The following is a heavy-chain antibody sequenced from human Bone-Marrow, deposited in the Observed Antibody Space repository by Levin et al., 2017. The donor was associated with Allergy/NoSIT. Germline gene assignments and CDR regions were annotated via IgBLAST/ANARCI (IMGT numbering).Heavy chain of an antibody. CDR3: AKDRRYCSSTSCYTGIYYYGMDV. Sequence: GGSLRLSCAASGFTFSSYGMHWVRQAPGKGLEWVAVISYDGSNKYYADSVKGRFTISRDNSKNTLYLQMNSLRAEDTAVYYCAKDRRYCSSTSCYTGIYYYGMDVWGQGTTVTVSS. CDR2: ISYDGSNK. D-gene: IGHD2-2*02. V-gene: IGHV3-30*18. J-gene: IGHJ6*02. CDR1: GFTFSSYG.